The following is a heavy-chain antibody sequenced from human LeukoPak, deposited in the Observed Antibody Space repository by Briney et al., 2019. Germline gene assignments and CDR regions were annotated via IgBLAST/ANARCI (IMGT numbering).Heavy chain of an antibody. V-gene: IGHV3-23*01. D-gene: IGHD6-6*01. J-gene: IGHJ4*02. Sequence: GGSLRLSCAASGFTFSSYAMSWVRQAPGKGLEWVSAISGSGGSTYYADSVKGRFTISRDNSKNTLYLQMNSLRAEDTAVYYCAKDLYPDLGYSSSRYYFDYWGQGTLVTVSS. CDR1: GFTFSSYA. CDR3: AKDLYPDLGYSSSRYYFDY. CDR2: ISGSGGST.